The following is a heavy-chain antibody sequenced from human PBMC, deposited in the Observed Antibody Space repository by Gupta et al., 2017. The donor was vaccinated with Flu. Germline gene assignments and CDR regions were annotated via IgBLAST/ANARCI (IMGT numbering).Heavy chain of an antibody. Sequence: RKAPGKGLEWVANINQEGSDTYYVDYVKGQFTISRDNAKNSLYLQMNSLRVENTAVYYCARGPRGVAAGRFDHWGQGTRVTVSS. CDR2: INQEGSDT. D-gene: IGHD6-13*01. CDR3: ARGPRGVAAGRFDH. V-gene: IGHV3-7*01. J-gene: IGHJ4*02.